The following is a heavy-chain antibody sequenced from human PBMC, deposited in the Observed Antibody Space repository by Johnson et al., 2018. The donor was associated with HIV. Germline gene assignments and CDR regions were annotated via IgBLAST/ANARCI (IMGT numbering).Heavy chain of an antibody. V-gene: IGHV3-9*01. J-gene: IGHJ3*02. CDR3: AKDERQMGGWSHAFDI. D-gene: IGHD3-16*01. CDR1: GFTFDDYA. CDR2: ISWNSGSI. Sequence: VQLVESGGGVVQPGWSLRLSCAASGFTFDDYAMHWVRQAPGQGLEWVSGISWNSGSIGYADSVKGRFPISRDNSKNTLYLQMNSLRAEDTAVYYCAKDERQMGGWSHAFDIWGQGTMVTVSS.